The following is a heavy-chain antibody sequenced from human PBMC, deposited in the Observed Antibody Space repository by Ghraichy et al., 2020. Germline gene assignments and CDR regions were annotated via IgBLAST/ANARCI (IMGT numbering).Heavy chain of an antibody. Sequence: RISCAASGFTFSSYSMNWVRQAPGKGLEWVSSISSSSSYIYYADSVKGRFTISRDNAKNSLYLQMNSLRAEDTAVYYCARDSRIRDNWNYIRAPSYFDYWGHGTLVTVSS. V-gene: IGHV3-21*01. CDR3: ARDSRIRDNWNYIRAPSYFDY. J-gene: IGHJ4*01. CDR1: GFTFSSYS. D-gene: IGHD1-7*01. CDR2: ISSSSSYI.